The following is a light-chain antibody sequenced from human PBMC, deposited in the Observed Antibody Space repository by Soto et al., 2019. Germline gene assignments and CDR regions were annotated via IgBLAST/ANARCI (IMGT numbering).Light chain of an antibody. CDR3: QQRSNWPPTWT. Sequence: EIVLTQSPATLSLSPGERATLSCRASQSVSSYLAWYQHKPGQAPRLLIYDASKRATGIPARFSGSGSGTDFTLTISSLEPEDFAVYYCQQRSNWPPTWTFGQGTMLEIK. CDR2: DAS. J-gene: IGKJ1*01. CDR1: QSVSSY. V-gene: IGKV3-11*01.